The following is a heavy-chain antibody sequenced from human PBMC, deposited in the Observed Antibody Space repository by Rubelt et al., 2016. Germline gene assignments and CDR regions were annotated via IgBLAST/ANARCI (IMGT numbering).Heavy chain of an antibody. CDR2: INHSGST. V-gene: IGHV4-34*01. J-gene: IGHJ6*02. D-gene: IGHD1-26*01. CDR3: ARGRMGCGYYYYGMDV. Sequence: QVQLQQWGAGLLKPSETLSLTCAVYGGSFSGYYWSWIRQPPGKGLEWIGEINHSGSTNYNQSLKSRVTIAVETSKNQVSLKMSCVTAADTAVYYCARGRMGCGYYYYGMDVGGQGTTVTVSS. CDR1: GGSFSGYY.